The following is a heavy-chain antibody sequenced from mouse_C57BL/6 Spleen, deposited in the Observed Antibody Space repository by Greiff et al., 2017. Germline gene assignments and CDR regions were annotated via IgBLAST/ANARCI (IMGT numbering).Heavy chain of an antibody. CDR2: ISYDGSN. CDR1: GYSITSGYY. J-gene: IGHJ2*01. D-gene: IGHD2-4*01. V-gene: IGHV3-6*01. CDR3: ARDYDYAFDY. Sequence: EVKLQESGPGLVKPSQSLSLTCSVTGYSITSGYYWNWIRQFPGNKLEWMGYISYDGSNNSNPSLKNRISITRDTSKNQFFLKLNSVTTEDTATYYCARDYDYAFDYWGQGTTLTVSS.